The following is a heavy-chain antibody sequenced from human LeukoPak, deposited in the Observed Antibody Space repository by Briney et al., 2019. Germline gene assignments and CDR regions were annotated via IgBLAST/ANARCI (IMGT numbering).Heavy chain of an antibody. CDR3: ARAQPYYYGSGRGFDP. J-gene: IGHJ5*02. CDR1: GGSIRSRNW. CDR2: IYHSGST. V-gene: IGHV4-4*02. Sequence: SGTLSLTCAVSGGSIRSRNWWSWVRQPPGKGLEWSGEIYHSGSTNYNPSLKSRVTISVDKSKNQFSLKLSSVTAADTAVYYCARAQPYYYGSGRGFDPWGQGALVTVSS. D-gene: IGHD3-10*01.